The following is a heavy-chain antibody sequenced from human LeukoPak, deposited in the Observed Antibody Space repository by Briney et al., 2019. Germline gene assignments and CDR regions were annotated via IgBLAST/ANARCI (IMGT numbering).Heavy chain of an antibody. CDR2: ISSSGSTI. CDR3: ARGAPGYYGSGSVGQFDY. V-gene: IGHV3-11*01. D-gene: IGHD3-10*01. Sequence: GGSLRLSCAASGFTFSDYYMSWIRQAPGKGLEWVSYISSSGSTICYADSVKGRFTISRDNSKNTLYLQMNSLRADDTAVYYCARGAPGYYGSGSVGQFDYWGQGTLVTVSS. CDR1: GFTFSDYY. J-gene: IGHJ4*02.